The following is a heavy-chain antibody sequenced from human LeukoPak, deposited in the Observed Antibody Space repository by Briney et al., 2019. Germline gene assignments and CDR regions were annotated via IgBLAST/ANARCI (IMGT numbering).Heavy chain of an antibody. Sequence: SETLSLTCTVSGYSISTGYYWGWIRQPPGKGLEWIGSIYHSGSTYYNPSLKSRVTISVDTSKNQFSLKLSSAIAADTAVYYCARVDWLANHYYYMDVWGKGTTVTVSS. V-gene: IGHV4-38-2*02. D-gene: IGHD2-21*01. CDR3: ARVDWLANHYYYMDV. CDR1: GYSISTGYY. J-gene: IGHJ6*03. CDR2: IYHSGST.